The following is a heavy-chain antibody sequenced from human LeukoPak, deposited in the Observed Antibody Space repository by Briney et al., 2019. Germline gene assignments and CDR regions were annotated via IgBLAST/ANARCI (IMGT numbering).Heavy chain of an antibody. CDR2: IWYDGSNK. Sequence: GGSLRLSCAASGFTFSSYGMHWVRQAPGKGLEWVAVIWYDGSNKYYADSVKGRFTISRDNSKNTLYLQMNSLKTEDTAHYYCTRRMFTADWHADLWGRGTLVTVSS. CDR3: TRRMFTADWHADL. J-gene: IGHJ2*01. CDR1: GFTFSSYG. D-gene: IGHD3-10*02. V-gene: IGHV3-33*01.